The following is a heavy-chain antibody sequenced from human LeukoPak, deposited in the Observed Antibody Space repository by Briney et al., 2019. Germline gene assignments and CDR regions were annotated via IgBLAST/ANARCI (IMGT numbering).Heavy chain of an antibody. V-gene: IGHV1-2*02. CDR2: SNPNSGGT. D-gene: IGHD6-13*01. Sequence: ASVKVSCKASGYTFTDYYMHWVRQAPGQGLEWMGWSNPNSGGTNYAQKFQGRVTMTRDTSISTAYMELSRLTSDDTAVFYCARIGYRAPYSIDYWGQGTLVTVSS. J-gene: IGHJ4*02. CDR3: ARIGYRAPYSIDY. CDR1: GYTFTDYY.